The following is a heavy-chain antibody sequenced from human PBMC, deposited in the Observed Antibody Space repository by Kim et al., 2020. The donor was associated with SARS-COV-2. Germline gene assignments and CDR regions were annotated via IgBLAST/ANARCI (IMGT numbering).Heavy chain of an antibody. D-gene: IGHD2-2*01. CDR2: IKSKTDGGTT. CDR1: GFTFSNAW. J-gene: IGHJ3*02. V-gene: IGHV3-15*01. Sequence: GGSLRLSCAASGFTFSNAWMSWVRQAPGKGLEWVGRIKSKTDGGTTDYAAPVKDRFTISRDDSKNTLYLQMNSLKTEDTAVYYCTTDPDYCSSTSCYFFRDAFDIWGQGTMVTVSS. CDR3: TTDPDYCSSTSCYFFRDAFDI.